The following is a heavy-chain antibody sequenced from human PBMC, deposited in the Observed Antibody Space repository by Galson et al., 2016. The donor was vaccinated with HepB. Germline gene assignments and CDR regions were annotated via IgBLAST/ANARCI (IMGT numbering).Heavy chain of an antibody. CDR3: ARTSIGGDDDS. V-gene: IGHV1-8*02. CDR2: MSPDSGDA. D-gene: IGHD3-10*01. Sequence: SVKVSCKASGYTFTSYDINWVRHTTGQGLEWLGWMSPDSGDAGSAPKFQGRVTLTRDTSISTAYLELSSLRSEDTGMDYCARTSIGGDDDSWGQGTLVTVSS. J-gene: IGHJ4*02. CDR1: GYTFTSYD.